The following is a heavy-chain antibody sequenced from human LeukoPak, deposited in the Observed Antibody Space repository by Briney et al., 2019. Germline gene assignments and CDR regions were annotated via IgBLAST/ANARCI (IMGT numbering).Heavy chain of an antibody. V-gene: IGHV1-2*02. D-gene: IGHD6-13*01. CDR2: INPNSGGT. CDR1: GYTFTGYY. Sequence: GASVKVSCKAPGYTFTGYYMHWVRQAPGQGLEWMGWINPNSGGTNYAQKFQGRVTMTRDASISTAYMELSRLRSDDTAVYYCASSKYSSSWTPGYFDYWGQGTLVTVSS. CDR3: ASSKYSSSWTPGYFDY. J-gene: IGHJ4*02.